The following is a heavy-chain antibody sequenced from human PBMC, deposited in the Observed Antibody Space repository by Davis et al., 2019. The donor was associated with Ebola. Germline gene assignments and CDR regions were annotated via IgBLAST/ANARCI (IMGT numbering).Heavy chain of an antibody. CDR2: INPSDSNT. Sequence: GESLKISCKASGYSFTNNWITWVRQMPGKGLEWMGRINPSDSNTNYSPSFQGHVTISVDKSISTAYLQWSSLKASDTAMYYCASVPNLRRDYYYYYGMDVWGQGTTVTVSS. CDR1: GYSFTNNW. J-gene: IGHJ6*02. D-gene: IGHD3-16*01. CDR3: ASVPNLRRDYYYYYGMDV. V-gene: IGHV5-10-1*01.